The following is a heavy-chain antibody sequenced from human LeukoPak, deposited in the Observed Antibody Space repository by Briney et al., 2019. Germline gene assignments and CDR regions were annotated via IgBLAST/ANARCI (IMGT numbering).Heavy chain of an antibody. CDR2: IPYDGSNK. CDR3: AKDDSSGCYDY. CDR1: GFTFSSYG. J-gene: IGHJ4*02. Sequence: GGSLRLSCAASGFTFSSYGMHWVRQAPGKGLEWVAVIPYDGSNKYYADSVKGRFTISRDNSKNTLYLQMNSLRAEDTAVYYCAKDDSSGCYDYWGQGTLVTVSS. D-gene: IGHD6-19*01. V-gene: IGHV3-30*18.